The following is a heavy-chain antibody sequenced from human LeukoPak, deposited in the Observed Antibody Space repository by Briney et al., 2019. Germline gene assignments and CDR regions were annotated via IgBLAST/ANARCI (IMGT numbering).Heavy chain of an antibody. V-gene: IGHV4-4*07. D-gene: IGHD2-2*01. CDR3: ARDRCSSTSCNYNWFDP. CDR2: IYTSGST. Sequence: SETLSLTCTVSGCSISSYYWSWIRQPAGKGLEWIGRIYTSGSTNYNPSLKSRVTMSVDTSKNQFSLKLSSVTAADTAVYYCARDRCSSTSCNYNWFDPWGQGTLVTVSS. CDR1: GCSISSYY. J-gene: IGHJ5*02.